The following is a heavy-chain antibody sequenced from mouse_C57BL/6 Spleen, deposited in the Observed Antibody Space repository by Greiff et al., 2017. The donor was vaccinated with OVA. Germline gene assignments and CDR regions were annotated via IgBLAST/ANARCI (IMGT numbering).Heavy chain of an antibody. J-gene: IGHJ4*01. CDR3: ARREYGYDNAMDY. D-gene: IGHD2-2*01. V-gene: IGHV1-69*01. CDR2: IDPSDSYT. CDR1: GYTFTSYW. Sequence: QVQLQQPGAELVMPGASVKLSCKASGYTFTSYWMHWVKQRPGQGLEWIGEIDPSDSYTNYNQKFKGKSTLTVDKSSSTVYMQLSSLTSEDSAVYYCARREYGYDNAMDYWGQGTSVTVSS.